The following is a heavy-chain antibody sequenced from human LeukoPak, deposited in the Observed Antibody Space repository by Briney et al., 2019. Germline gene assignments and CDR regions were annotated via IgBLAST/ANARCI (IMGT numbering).Heavy chain of an antibody. J-gene: IGHJ6*03. D-gene: IGHD6-19*01. V-gene: IGHV3-20*04. Sequence: GGSLRLSCAASGFTFDDYGMSWVRQAPGKGLEWVSGINWNGGSTGYADSVKGRFTISRDNAKNSLYLQMNSLRAEDTALYYCARDVGIAVAAATVDYYYYYMDVWGKGTTVTVSS. CDR1: GFTFDDYG. CDR2: INWNGGST. CDR3: ARDVGIAVAAATVDYYYYYMDV.